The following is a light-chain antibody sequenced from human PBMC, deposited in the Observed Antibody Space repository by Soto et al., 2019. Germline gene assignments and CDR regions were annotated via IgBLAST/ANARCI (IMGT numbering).Light chain of an antibody. CDR3: SSYTTNSPPVV. Sequence: QSALTQPPSASGSPGQSVTISCTGAGTDVGQYNYVSWYQQYPGKAPKLLISEVTNRPSGVSNRFSGSKSGNTASLTISGLQAEDEAHYYCSSYTTNSPPVVFGGGTKLTVL. CDR2: EVT. CDR1: GTDVGQYNY. J-gene: IGLJ2*01. V-gene: IGLV2-14*01.